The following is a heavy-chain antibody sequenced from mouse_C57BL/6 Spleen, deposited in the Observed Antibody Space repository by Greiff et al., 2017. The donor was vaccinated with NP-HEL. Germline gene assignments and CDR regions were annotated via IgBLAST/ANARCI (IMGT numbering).Heavy chain of an antibody. D-gene: IGHD1-1*01. J-gene: IGHJ3*01. V-gene: IGHV1-55*01. CDR1: GYTFTSYW. CDR3: ARGLYYYGSSPAWFAY. Sequence: QVQLQQSGAELVKPGASVKMSCKASGYTFTSYWITWVKQRPGQGLEWIGDIYPGSGSTNYNEKFKSKATLTVDTSSSTAYMQLSSLTSEDSAVYYCARGLYYYGSSPAWFAYWGQGTLVTVSA. CDR2: IYPGSGST.